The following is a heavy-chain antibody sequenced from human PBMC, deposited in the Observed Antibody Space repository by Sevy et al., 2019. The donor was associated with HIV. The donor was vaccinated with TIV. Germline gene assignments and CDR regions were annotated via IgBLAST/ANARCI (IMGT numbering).Heavy chain of an antibody. V-gene: IGHV3-7*03. D-gene: IGHD6-13*01. CDR3: ARAIGASGSF. Sequence: GGSLRLSCAASGFIFNDYWMHWVRQAPGNGLEWVANINEDGNKQYYVDSVKGRFTISRDNAKSSVFLEMNSLTVDDAAVYYCARAIGASGSFWGQGTLLTVSS. CDR1: GFIFNDYW. CDR2: INEDGNKQ. J-gene: IGHJ4*02.